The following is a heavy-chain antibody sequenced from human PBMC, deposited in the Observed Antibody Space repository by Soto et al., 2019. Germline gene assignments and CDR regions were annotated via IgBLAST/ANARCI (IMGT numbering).Heavy chain of an antibody. V-gene: IGHV4-4*02. D-gene: IGHD2-15*01. CDR1: GGSISSSNW. J-gene: IGHJ5*02. CDR3: ARAVLGYCSGGSCYSEGNWFDP. Sequence: SETLSLTCAVSGGSISSSNWWSWVRQPPGKGLEWIGEIYHSGNTNYNPSLKSRVTISVDKSKNQFSLKLSSVTAADTAVYYCARAVLGYCSGGSCYSEGNWFDPWGQGTLVTVS. CDR2: IYHSGNT.